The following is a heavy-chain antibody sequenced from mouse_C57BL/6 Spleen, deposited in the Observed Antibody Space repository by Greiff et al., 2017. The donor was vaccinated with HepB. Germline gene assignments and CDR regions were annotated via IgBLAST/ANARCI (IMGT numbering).Heavy chain of an antibody. CDR2: ISYSGST. J-gene: IGHJ3*01. CDR3: AGGGYYYGSSPFAY. V-gene: IGHV3-1*01. D-gene: IGHD1-1*01. Sequence: EVKLQESGPGMVKPSQSLSLTCTVTGYSITSGYDWHWIRHFPGNKLEWMGYISYSGSTNYNPSLKSRISITHDTSKNHFFLKLNSVTTEDTATYYCAGGGYYYGSSPFAYWGQGTLVTVSA. CDR1: GYSITSGYD.